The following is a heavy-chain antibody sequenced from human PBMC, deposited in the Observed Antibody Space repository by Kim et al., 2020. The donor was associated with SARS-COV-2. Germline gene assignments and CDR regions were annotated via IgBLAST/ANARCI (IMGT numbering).Heavy chain of an antibody. V-gene: IGHV3-21*01. Sequence: ANSVKGRFTISRDNAKNSLYLQMNSLRAEDTTVYYCARAGRITMIVVVEGGAFDIWGQGTMVTVSS. CDR3: ARAGRITMIVVVEGGAFDI. J-gene: IGHJ3*02. D-gene: IGHD3-22*01.